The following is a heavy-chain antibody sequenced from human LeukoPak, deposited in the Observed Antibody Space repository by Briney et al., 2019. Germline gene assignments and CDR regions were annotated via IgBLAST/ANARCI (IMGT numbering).Heavy chain of an antibody. D-gene: IGHD1-26*01. Sequence: SETLSLTCTVSGGSISSYYWSWIRQPAGKGLEWIGRIYTSGSTNYNPSLKSRVTMSVDTSKNQFSLKLSSVTAADTAVYYCASTAGAIQYAFDIWSQGTMVTVSS. CDR2: IYTSGST. V-gene: IGHV4-4*07. CDR1: GGSISSYY. CDR3: ASTAGAIQYAFDI. J-gene: IGHJ3*02.